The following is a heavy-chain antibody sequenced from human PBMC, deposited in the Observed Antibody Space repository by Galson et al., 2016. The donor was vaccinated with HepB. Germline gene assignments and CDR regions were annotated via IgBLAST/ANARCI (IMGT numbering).Heavy chain of an antibody. CDR2: IYHSGST. V-gene: IGHV4-4*02. D-gene: IGHD2-21*02. CDR1: GGSISSSNW. CDR3: ACSTYCGGDCYSLDY. J-gene: IGHJ4*02. Sequence: SETLSLTCGVSGGSISSSNWWTWARQPPGKGLEWIGEIYHSGSTHYNPSLKSRVTISVDKSKNQFSLNLSSVTAADTAVYFCACSTYCGGDCYSLDYWGLGTLVAVSS.